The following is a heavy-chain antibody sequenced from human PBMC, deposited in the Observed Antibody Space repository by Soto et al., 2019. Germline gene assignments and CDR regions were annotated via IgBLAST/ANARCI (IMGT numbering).Heavy chain of an antibody. Sequence: EVQLVESGGGLVQPGGSLRLSCLASEFTFNNYWMNWVRQAPGRGLEWVANIKDGGSEKNYVDSVKGRFTISRDKAKNSPYLQMNSLRGEDTAVYFCARDWGTPGRGSAVGYYYHYGMDVWGQGTTVTVSS. CDR1: EFTFNNYW. J-gene: IGHJ6*02. CDR3: ARDWGTPGRGSAVGYYYHYGMDV. V-gene: IGHV3-7*05. D-gene: IGHD6-19*01. CDR2: IKDGGSEK.